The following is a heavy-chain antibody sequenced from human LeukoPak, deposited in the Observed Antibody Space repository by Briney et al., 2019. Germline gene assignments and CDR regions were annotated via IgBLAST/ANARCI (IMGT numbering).Heavy chain of an antibody. CDR1: GDSLSSSSYY. Sequence: SETLSLTCTVSGDSLSSSSYYWGWSRQPPGTGLEWIGSTSGSAYYNLSLKSRVTISVDTSKNQLSLKLSSVTAADTAVYYCARVAAGIGFFQHWGQGTLVTVSS. CDR2: TSGSA. J-gene: IGHJ1*01. CDR3: ARVAAGIGFFQH. V-gene: IGHV4-39*07. D-gene: IGHD6-13*01.